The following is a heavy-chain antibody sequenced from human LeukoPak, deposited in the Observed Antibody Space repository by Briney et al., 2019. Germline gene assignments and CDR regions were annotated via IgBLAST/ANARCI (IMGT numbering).Heavy chain of an antibody. CDR1: GFIFTNHA. V-gene: IGHV3-23*01. CDR3: AKSVLVKRYSDY. CDR2: ISGGGRTT. Sequence: GSLRLSCVASGFIFTNHAISWVRQAPGKGLQWVSVISGGGRTTEYADSVKGRFTVSRDISKNTVFLQMNSLRVEDTAIYYCAKSVLVKRYSDYWGQGVVVTVSS. D-gene: IGHD3-22*01. J-gene: IGHJ4*02.